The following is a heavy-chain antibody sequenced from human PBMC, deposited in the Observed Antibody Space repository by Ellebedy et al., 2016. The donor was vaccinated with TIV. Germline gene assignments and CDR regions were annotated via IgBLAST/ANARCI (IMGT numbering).Heavy chain of an antibody. V-gene: IGHV3-30*18. J-gene: IGHJ4*02. CDR2: ISYNGRNT. CDR1: GFSFETYG. CDR3: AKDRHPFITTWYQNYFDY. Sequence: GESLKISCGGSGFSFETYGMHWVRQTPGKGLEWVAAISYNGRNTYYADFVKGRFTVSRDNFNYTLYLQMNSLRAEDTSIYHCAKDRHPFITTWYQNYFDYWGQGTPVTVSS. D-gene: IGHD6-13*01.